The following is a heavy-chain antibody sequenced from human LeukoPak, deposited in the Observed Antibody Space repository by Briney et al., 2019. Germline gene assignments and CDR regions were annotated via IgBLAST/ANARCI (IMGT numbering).Heavy chain of an antibody. CDR1: GYTLTELS. J-gene: IGHJ4*02. Sequence: GASVKVSCKVSGYTLTELSMHWVRQAPGKGLEWMGSFDPEDGETIYAQKFQGRVTMTEDTSTDTAYMELSSLRSEDTAVYYCATVRAVAGPGVYYFDYWGQGTLVTVSS. CDR3: ATVRAVAGPGVYYFDY. CDR2: FDPEDGET. D-gene: IGHD6-19*01. V-gene: IGHV1-24*01.